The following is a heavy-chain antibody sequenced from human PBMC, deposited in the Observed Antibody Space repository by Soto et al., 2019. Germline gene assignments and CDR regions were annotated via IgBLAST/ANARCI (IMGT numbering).Heavy chain of an antibody. CDR2: IYHSGST. Sequence: SETLSLTCAVSSGSISSSNWWNWVRQPPGKGLEWIGQIYHSGSTNYNPSLKSRVTMSVDKSKNQLSLKLNSVTAADTAVYYCARARLGPLDCWGQGTLVTVSS. CDR3: ARARLGPLDC. V-gene: IGHV4-4*02. CDR1: SGSISSSNW. D-gene: IGHD6-19*01. J-gene: IGHJ4*02.